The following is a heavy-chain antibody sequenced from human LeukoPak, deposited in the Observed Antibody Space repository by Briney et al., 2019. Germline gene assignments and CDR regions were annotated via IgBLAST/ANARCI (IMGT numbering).Heavy chain of an antibody. CDR3: ATTPVLRLLEWLYREAWFDP. J-gene: IGHJ5*02. D-gene: IGHD3-3*01. CDR2: FDPEDGET. Sequence: ASVKVSCKVSGYTLTELSMHWVRQAPGKGLEWMGGFDPEDGETIYAQKFQGRVTMTEDTSTDTAYMEPSSLRSEDTAVYYCATTPVLRLLEWLYREAWFDPWGQGTLVTVSS. V-gene: IGHV1-24*01. CDR1: GYTLTELS.